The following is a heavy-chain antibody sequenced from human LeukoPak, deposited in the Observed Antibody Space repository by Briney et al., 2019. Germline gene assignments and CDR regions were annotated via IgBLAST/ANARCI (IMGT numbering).Heavy chain of an antibody. CDR1: GYTFTSYD. J-gene: IGHJ5*02. D-gene: IGHD2-2*01. CDR3: ARDKVVPPYNWFDP. V-gene: IGHV1-8*02. CDR2: MNPNSGNT. Sequence: ASVKVSCKASGYTFTSYDINWVRQATGQGLEWMGWMNPNSGNTGYAQKFQGRVTMTRDTSTSTVYMELSSLRSEDTAVYYCARDKVVPPYNWFDPWGQGTLVTVSS.